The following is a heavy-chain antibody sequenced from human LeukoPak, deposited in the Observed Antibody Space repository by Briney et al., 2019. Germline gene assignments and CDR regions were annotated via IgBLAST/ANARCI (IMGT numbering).Heavy chain of an antibody. CDR1: GFTFEDFA. D-gene: IGHD1-1*01. J-gene: IGHJ4*02. V-gene: IGHV3-49*04. CDR3: SRDSHGDDVYDY. Sequence: GRSLRLSCTVSGFTFEDFAMTWVRQAPGKGLEWVGFIRRRAYGGTTDYAASVKGRFTNSIDDSKNIAFLQMNSLKTEDTAIYFCSRDSHGDDVYDYWGQGTLVTVSS. CDR2: IRRRAYGGTT.